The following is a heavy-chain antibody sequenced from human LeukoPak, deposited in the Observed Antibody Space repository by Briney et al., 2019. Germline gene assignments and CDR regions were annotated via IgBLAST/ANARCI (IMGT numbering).Heavy chain of an antibody. CDR2: IYYSGST. D-gene: IGHD5-24*01. V-gene: IGHV4-31*03. Sequence: NPSETLSLTCTVSGGSISSGGYYWSWIRQHPGKGLEWIGYIYYSGSTYYNPSLKSRVTISVDTSKNQFSLKLSSVTAADTAVYYCARAHEMATTDYWGQGTLVTVSS. J-gene: IGHJ4*02. CDR3: ARAHEMATTDY. CDR1: GGSISSGGYY.